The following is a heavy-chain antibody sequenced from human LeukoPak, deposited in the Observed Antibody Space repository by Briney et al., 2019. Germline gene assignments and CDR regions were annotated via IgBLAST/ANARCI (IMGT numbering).Heavy chain of an antibody. Sequence: PGGSLRLSCAASGFPFSSYWMSWVRQAPGKGLEWVAIIKHDGSEKYYVDSVTARFTISRDNAKNSLSLQMNSLRAEDTAVYFCASGGQLGFYYYFYMDVWGKGTTVTVSS. CDR3: ASGGQLGFYYYFYMDV. V-gene: IGHV3-7*01. D-gene: IGHD4-23*01. J-gene: IGHJ6*03. CDR2: IKHDGSEK. CDR1: GFPFSSYW.